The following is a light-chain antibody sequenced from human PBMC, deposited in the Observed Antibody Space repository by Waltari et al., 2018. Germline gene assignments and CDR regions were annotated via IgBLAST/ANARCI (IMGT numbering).Light chain of an antibody. CDR3: QQRSNWPLT. CDR2: DTS. Sequence: DTVLTQSPATLSLSPGVRATLSCRASQSVRNFLAWYQQKPGQAPRLLIYDTSNRATGIPARFSGSGFGTDFTLTISSLEPEDFAVYYCQQRSNWPLTFGGGTKVEIK. V-gene: IGKV3-11*01. J-gene: IGKJ4*01. CDR1: QSVRNF.